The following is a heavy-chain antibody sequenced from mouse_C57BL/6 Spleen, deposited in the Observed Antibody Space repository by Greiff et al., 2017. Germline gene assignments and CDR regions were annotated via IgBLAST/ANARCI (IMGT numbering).Heavy chain of an antibody. CDR3: ARSFAY. Sequence: QVQLKESGAELARPGASVKMSCKASGYTFTSYTMHWVQQRPGQGLEWIGYINPSSGYTKYNQKFKDKTTLTADKSSSTAYMQLSSLTSEDSAVYYCARSFAYWGQGTLVTVSA. CDR1: GYTFTSYT. J-gene: IGHJ3*01. V-gene: IGHV1-4*01. CDR2: INPSSGYT.